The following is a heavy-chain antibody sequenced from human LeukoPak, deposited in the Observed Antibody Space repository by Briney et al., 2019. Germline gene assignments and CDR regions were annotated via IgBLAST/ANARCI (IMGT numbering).Heavy chain of an antibody. V-gene: IGHV3-48*02. J-gene: IGHJ4*02. CDR2: IGPTSTST. CDR1: GFSLSTYT. CDR3: ARGRLDY. Sequence: GGSLRLSCAASGFSLSTYTMHWVRQAPGKGLEWVASIGPTSTSTSYAGSVKGRLTISRDNAQNSLLLQMNSLRDEDTAVYYCARGRLDYWGQGTPVTVSS.